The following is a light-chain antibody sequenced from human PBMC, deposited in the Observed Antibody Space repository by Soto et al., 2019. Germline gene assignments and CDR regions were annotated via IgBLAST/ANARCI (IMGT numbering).Light chain of an antibody. J-gene: IGLJ3*02. CDR1: SSDVGAYNY. Sequence: QSALTQPPSASGSPGQSVTISCTGTSSDVGAYNYVSWYQQHAGKAPKLVIYEVTKRPSGVPDRFSGSNSANTASLTVSGLQAEDDADYCCSSFASSNTWVFGGGTKVTVL. CDR3: SSFASSNTWV. V-gene: IGLV2-8*01. CDR2: EVT.